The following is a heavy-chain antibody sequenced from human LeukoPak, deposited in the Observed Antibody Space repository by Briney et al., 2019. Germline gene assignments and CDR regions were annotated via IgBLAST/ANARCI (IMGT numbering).Heavy chain of an antibody. Sequence: PGGSLRLSCVASGFTFSSYWMHWVRQDPRKGLVWVSRINGDGSNINYADSVKGRFTISRDNAKNPLYLQMNSLRAEDTAVYYCARFLLAYYYGSGNYWFDPWGQGTLVTVSS. V-gene: IGHV3-74*01. CDR1: GFTFSSYW. CDR2: INGDGSNI. CDR3: ARFLLAYYYGSGNYWFDP. D-gene: IGHD3-10*01. J-gene: IGHJ5*02.